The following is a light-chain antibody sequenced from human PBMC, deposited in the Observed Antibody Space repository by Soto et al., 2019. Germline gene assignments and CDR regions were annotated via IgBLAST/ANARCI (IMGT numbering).Light chain of an antibody. Sequence: QSALTQPASVSGSPGQSVTISCAGTSGDVGGYNYVSWYQQHPGKAPKLMIHAVTNRPSGVSNRFSGSKSGNTASLTISSLQAEAEADYYSCSYPGASTHVFGTGTKLTVL. J-gene: IGLJ1*01. CDR2: AVT. V-gene: IGLV2-14*01. CDR1: SGDVGGYNY. CDR3: CSYPGASTHV.